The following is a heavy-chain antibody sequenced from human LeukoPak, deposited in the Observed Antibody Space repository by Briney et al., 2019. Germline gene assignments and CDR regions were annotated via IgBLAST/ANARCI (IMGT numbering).Heavy chain of an antibody. Sequence: GGSLRLSCVASGFTFSNYAMNWVRQAPGKGLERVSGVSGGGSSTYCADSVKGRFTISRDNSKNMLYLQMNSLRAEDTAVYYCAKDLYTSRYACCFDYWGQGTLVTVSS. V-gene: IGHV3-23*01. D-gene: IGHD6-13*01. CDR3: AKDLYTSRYACCFDY. CDR2: VSGGGSST. CDR1: GFTFSNYA. J-gene: IGHJ4*02.